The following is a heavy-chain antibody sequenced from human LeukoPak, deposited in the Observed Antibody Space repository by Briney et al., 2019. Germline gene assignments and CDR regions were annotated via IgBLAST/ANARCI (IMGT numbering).Heavy chain of an antibody. CDR3: AKTSVSSGWPELSDF. CDR2: ISGSGANT. J-gene: IGHJ4*02. Sequence: GGSLRLSCAASEFTFDSYAMNWVRQAPGKGLEWVSAISGSGANTYYANSVKGRFTISRDNSKSTLFLQMDGLRAEDTAIYYCAKTSVSSGWPELSDFWGQGTLVTVSS. V-gene: IGHV3-23*01. CDR1: EFTFDSYA. D-gene: IGHD6-19*01.